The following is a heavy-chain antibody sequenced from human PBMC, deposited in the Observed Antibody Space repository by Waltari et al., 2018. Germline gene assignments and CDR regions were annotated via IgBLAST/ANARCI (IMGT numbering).Heavy chain of an antibody. Sequence: EVQLVESGGGLVQPGGSLRLSCAASGFPFSSYWMHWVSQAPGKGLVWVSRINTDGSTTTYADSVKGRFTISRDNAKNTLYLQIIGLRDEDSAVYYCARGGLEPVDYWGQGTLVTVSS. J-gene: IGHJ4*02. D-gene: IGHD1-1*01. CDR1: GFPFSSYW. CDR3: ARGGLEPVDY. V-gene: IGHV3-74*03. CDR2: INTDGSTT.